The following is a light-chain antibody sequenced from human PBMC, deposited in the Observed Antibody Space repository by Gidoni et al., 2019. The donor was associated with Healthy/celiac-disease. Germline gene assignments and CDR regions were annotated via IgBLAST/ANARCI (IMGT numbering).Light chain of an antibody. CDR1: QGISSA. CDR3: QQFNNYPMYT. V-gene: IGKV1D-13*01. Sequence: AIQLTQSPSSLSASVGDRVTITCRASQGISSALAWYQQKPGKVPKLLIYDASSLESGVPSRFSGSGSGTDFTLTISSLQPEDFATYYCQQFNNYPMYTFGQGTKLEIK. CDR2: DAS. J-gene: IGKJ2*01.